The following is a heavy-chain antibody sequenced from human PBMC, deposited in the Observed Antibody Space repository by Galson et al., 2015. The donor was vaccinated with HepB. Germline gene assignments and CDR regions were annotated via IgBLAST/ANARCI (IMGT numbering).Heavy chain of an antibody. J-gene: IGHJ3*01. CDR1: GYTFTSYY. D-gene: IGHD3-10*01. CDR2: INPSGGST. V-gene: IGHV1-46*01. Sequence: SVKVSCKASGYTFTSYYMHWVRQAPGQGLEWMGIINPSGGSTSYAQKFRGRVTMTRDTSTSTVYMELSSLRSEDTAVYYCARAPKAMVRGVIVPDAFDVWGQGTMVTVSS. CDR3: ARAPKAMVRGVIVPDAFDV.